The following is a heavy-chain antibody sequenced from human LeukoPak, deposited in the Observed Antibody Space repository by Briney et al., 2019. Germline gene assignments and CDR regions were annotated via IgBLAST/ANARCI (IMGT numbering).Heavy chain of an antibody. CDR1: GFTFSSYA. D-gene: IGHD2-2*01. CDR2: ISGSGGST. Sequence: PGGSLRLSCAASGFTFSSYAMSWVRQAPGKGLEWVSAISGSGGSTYYADSVKGRFTISRDNSKNTLYLQMNSLRAEDTAVYYCAKNRIVVVPAASGTTAKIAEYFQHWGQGTLVTVSS. CDR3: AKNRIVVVPAASGTTAKIAEYFQH. J-gene: IGHJ1*01. V-gene: IGHV3-23*01.